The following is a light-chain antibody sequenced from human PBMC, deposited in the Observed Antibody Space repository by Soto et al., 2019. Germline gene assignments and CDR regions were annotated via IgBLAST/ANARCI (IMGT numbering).Light chain of an antibody. CDR2: GAS. J-gene: IGKJ4*01. CDR1: QGINRN. Sequence: IVMTQSPATLSVSPGESVTFSCRASQGINRNLAWYQQKPGQAPRLLIYGASTRATDIPARFSGSGSGTDFTLTITRLEPEDFAVYYCQQYGSSLLSFGGGTKVDI. CDR3: QQYGSSLLS. V-gene: IGKV3-15*01.